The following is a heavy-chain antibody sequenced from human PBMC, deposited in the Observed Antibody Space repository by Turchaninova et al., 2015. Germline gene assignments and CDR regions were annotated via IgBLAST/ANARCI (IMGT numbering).Heavy chain of an antibody. CDR1: GGTFSSYA. D-gene: IGHD3-22*01. CDR3: VHDSSGYRAFDI. Sequence: QVPLVQSGAGVKQPGSSGKVSCTAAGGTFSSYANSWVRQAPGQGLELMGGIIPIFGTANYAQKFQGRVTITADESTSTAYMELSSLRSEDTAVYYCVHDSSGYRAFDIWGQGTMVTVSS. CDR2: IIPIFGTA. J-gene: IGHJ3*02. V-gene: IGHV1-69*01.